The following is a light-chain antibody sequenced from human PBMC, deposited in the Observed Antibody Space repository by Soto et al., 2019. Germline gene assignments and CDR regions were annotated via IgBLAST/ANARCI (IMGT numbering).Light chain of an antibody. J-gene: IGKJ3*01. CDR3: QNYDSFLIT. CDR1: QGISNY. V-gene: IGKV1-27*01. Sequence: DFQMTQSPSSLSASIGDRVTVTCRASQGISNYLAWYQQKPGKGPELLIYDASTLQSGVPSLFSGSGSGTDCTLTISSLQPEDVATYYCQNYDSFLITFGPGNKVDI. CDR2: DAS.